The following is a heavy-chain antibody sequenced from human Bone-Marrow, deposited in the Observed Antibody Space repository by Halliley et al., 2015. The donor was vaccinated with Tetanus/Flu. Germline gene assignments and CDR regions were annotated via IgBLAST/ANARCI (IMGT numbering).Heavy chain of an antibody. D-gene: IGHD1-26*01. V-gene: IGHV3-23*01. CDR3: AKDSFRSSGNSYSPYWYFDL. CDR1: GFTFSSFG. CDR2: IISGGGST. Sequence: SLRLSCSASGFTFSSFGMSWVRQAPGKGLEWVSAIISGGGSTYYADSVKGRFTISRDNSKNTLYLQMNSLRAEDTAIYYCAKDSFRSSGNSYSPYWYFDLWGRGTLVTVSS. J-gene: IGHJ2*01.